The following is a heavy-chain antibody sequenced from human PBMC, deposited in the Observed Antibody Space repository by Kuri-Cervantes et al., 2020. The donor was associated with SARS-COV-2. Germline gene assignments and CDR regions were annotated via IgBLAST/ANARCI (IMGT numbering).Heavy chain of an antibody. J-gene: IGHJ3*02. V-gene: IGHV4-39*01. CDR2: VYYSGNT. CDR1: GGSISSSNW. D-gene: IGHD3-10*01. CDR3: ATEYYYASGSPDAFDI. Sequence: SETLSLTCAVSGGSISSSNWWSWVRQPPGKGLEWIGSVYYSGNTYYNPSLKSRVTISVDTSKNQFSLKLSSVTTADTAVYYCATEYYYASGSPDAFDIWGQGTMVTVSS.